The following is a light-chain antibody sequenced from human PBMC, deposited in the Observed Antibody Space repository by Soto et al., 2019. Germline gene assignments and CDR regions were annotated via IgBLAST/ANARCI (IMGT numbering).Light chain of an antibody. CDR2: GAS. CDR1: QNVRSNE. V-gene: IGKV3-20*01. CDR3: QQYGSSPLT. J-gene: IGKJ4*01. Sequence: EIVLTQSPGTLSLSPGERATLSCRASQNVRSNELAWYQQKPGQAPRLLIYGASSRATAIPDRVSGSGSGTDLTLTISRLEPDDFAVYYCQQYGSSPLTFGGGTKVEFK.